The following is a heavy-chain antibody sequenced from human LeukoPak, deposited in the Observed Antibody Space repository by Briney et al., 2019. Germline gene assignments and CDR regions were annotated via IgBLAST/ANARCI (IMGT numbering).Heavy chain of an antibody. Sequence: PSETLSPACTASGGSISSGDYCWSWIRQPPGKGLEWIGYIYYSGSTYYNPSLKSRVTISVDTSKNQFSLKLSSVTAADTAVYYCARVGIKAPFDPWGQGTLVTVSS. V-gene: IGHV4-30-4*08. D-gene: IGHD3-3*02. CDR3: ARVGIKAPFDP. CDR2: IYYSGST. CDR1: GGSISSGDYC. J-gene: IGHJ5*02.